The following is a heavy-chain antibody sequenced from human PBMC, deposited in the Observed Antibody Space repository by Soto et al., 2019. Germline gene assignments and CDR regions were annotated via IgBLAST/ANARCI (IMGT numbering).Heavy chain of an antibody. D-gene: IGHD3-22*01. CDR3: AKVERYYYDSSGYYSSPLF. CDR1: GFTLSSYA. J-gene: IGHJ4*02. Sequence: VQLLESGGGLVQPGGSLRLSCAASGFTLSSYAMSWVRQAPGKGLEWVSAISGSGGTTYYADSVKGRFTISRDTSKNPLYLQMNSLRAEDTAVYYCAKVERYYYDSSGYYSSPLFWGQGTLVTVSS. V-gene: IGHV3-23*01. CDR2: ISGSGGTT.